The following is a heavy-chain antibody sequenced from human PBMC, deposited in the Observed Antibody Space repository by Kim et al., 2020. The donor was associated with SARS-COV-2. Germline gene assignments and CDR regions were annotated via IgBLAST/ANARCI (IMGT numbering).Heavy chain of an antibody. V-gene: IGHV4-59*13. CDR1: GGSISSYY. CDR3: ARAGYCSGGSCPVDY. J-gene: IGHJ4*02. D-gene: IGHD2-15*01. CDR2: IYYSGST. Sequence: SETLSLTCTVSGGSISSYYWSWIRQPPGKGLEWIGYIYYSGSTNYNPSLKSRVTISVDTSKNQFSLKLSSVTAADTAVYYCARAGYCSGGSCPVDYWGQGTLVTVSS.